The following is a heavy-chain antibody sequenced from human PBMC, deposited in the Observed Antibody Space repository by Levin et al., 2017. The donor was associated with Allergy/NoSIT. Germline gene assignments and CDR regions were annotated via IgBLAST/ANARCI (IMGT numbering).Heavy chain of an antibody. CDR3: ARHVYNWNDMRAFDT. CDR2: FFHSGST. J-gene: IGHJ3*02. Sequence: SETLSLTCTVSGGSISSDTYYWGWIRQPPGKGLEWIGTFFHSGSTYYNPSLTSRVTISVDTSKNQFSLKLSSVTAADTAVYYCARHVYNWNDMRAFDTWGQGTMVTVSS. D-gene: IGHD1-1*01. CDR1: GGSISSDTYY. V-gene: IGHV4-39*01.